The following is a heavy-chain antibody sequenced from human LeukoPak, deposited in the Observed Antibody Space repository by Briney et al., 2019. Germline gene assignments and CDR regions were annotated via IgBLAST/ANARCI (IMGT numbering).Heavy chain of an antibody. CDR2: FDPEDGET. CDR3: ATDLSNPIFDS. V-gene: IGHV1-24*01. CDR1: GYTLTELS. Sequence: ASVKVSCKVSGYTLTELSMHWVRQAPGKGLEWMGGFDPEDGETIYAQRFQGRVTMTEDTSTDTAYMDLSGLRSEDTAVYYCATDLSNPIFDSWGQGTLVTVSS. J-gene: IGHJ4*02.